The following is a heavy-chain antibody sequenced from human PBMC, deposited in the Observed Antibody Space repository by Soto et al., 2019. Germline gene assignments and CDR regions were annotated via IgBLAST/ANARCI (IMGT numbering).Heavy chain of an antibody. D-gene: IGHD1-26*01. J-gene: IGHJ4*02. CDR1: GFMFTNCH. V-gene: IGHV1-46*01. CDR3: AREVGATDY. CDR2: INPSDGGT. Sequence: QVQLVQSGAEVKKPGASVKLSCKAFGFMFTNCHMHWVRQAPGQGLEWMGVINPSDGGTAYAQRFQGRVTMTRDTSTSTVYMELSSLTSEDTALYYCAREVGATDYWGQGTLVTVSS.